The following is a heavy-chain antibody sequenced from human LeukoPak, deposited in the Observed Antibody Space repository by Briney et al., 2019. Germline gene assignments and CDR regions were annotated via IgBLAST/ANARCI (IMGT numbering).Heavy chain of an antibody. V-gene: IGHV3-21*01. D-gene: IGHD3-3*01. Sequence: GGSLRLSCAASGFTFTDYSMTWVRQAPGKGLEWVSSISTVSTYKFYSDSVKGRFTISRDNAKNILYLQMSSLSAEDTAVYYCARDGSGFYLYYHMDVWGRGTPVTVSS. CDR3: ARDGSGFYLYYHMDV. CDR1: GFTFTDYS. J-gene: IGHJ6*03. CDR2: ISTVSTYK.